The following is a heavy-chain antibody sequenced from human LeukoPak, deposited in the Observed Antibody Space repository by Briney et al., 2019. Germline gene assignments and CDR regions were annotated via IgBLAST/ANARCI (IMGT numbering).Heavy chain of an antibody. V-gene: IGHV3-21*01. CDR1: GFTFSSYS. Sequence: GGSLRLSCAASGFTFSSYSMNWVRQAPGKGPEWVSSISSSSSYIYYADSVKGRFTISRDNAKNSLYLQMNSLRAEDTAVYYCERDWEGSMTTVIFDYGGQGPLVTVS. CDR2: ISSSSSYI. CDR3: ERDWEGSMTTVIFDY. J-gene: IGHJ4*02. D-gene: IGHD4-11*01.